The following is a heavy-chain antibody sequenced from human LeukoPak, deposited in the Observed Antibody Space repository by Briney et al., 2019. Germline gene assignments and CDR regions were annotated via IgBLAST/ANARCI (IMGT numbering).Heavy chain of an antibody. V-gene: IGHV1-69*13. J-gene: IGHJ3*02. D-gene: IGHD3-22*01. Sequence: GASVKVSCKASGYTFTGYYMHWVRQAPGQGLEWMGGIIPIFGTANYAQKFQGRVTITADESTSTAYMELSSLRSEDTAVYYCARWWSTYYYDSSGLLSLGAFDIWGQGTMVTVSS. CDR2: IIPIFGTA. CDR1: GYTFTGYY. CDR3: ARWWSTYYYDSSGLLSLGAFDI.